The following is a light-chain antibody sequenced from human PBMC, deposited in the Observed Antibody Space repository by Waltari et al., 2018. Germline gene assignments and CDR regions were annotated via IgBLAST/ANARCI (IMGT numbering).Light chain of an antibody. CDR1: QSVINS. J-gene: IGKJ1*01. CDR2: AAS. Sequence: EIVMTQSPGTLSVSPGERATLSCRASQSVINSLAWYQQRPGQAPRLLIYAASTRATGIPARFSGSGSGTEFTLTISSLQSEDLALYYCQQYNNWPWTFGQGTKVEI. CDR3: QQYNNWPWT. V-gene: IGKV3-15*01.